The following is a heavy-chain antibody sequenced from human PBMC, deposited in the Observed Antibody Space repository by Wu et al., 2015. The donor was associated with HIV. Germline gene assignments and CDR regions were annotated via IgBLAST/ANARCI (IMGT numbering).Heavy chain of an antibody. CDR1: GGTFSSYA. CDR2: IIPIFGTA. CDR3: ARDLMVRGVRYYYYGMDV. Sequence: QVQLVQSGAEVKKPGSSVKVSCKASGGTFSSYAISWVRQAPGQGLEWMGGIIPIFGTANYAQKFQGRVTITTDESTSTAYMELSSLRSEDTAVYYCARDLMVRGVRYYYYGMDVWGQGTTVTVSS. V-gene: IGHV1-69*05. D-gene: IGHD3-10*01. J-gene: IGHJ6*02.